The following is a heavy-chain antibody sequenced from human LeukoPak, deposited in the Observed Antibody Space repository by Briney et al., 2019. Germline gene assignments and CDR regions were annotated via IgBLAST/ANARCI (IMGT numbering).Heavy chain of an antibody. D-gene: IGHD4-23*01. CDR2: ISPDGSSV. V-gene: IGHV3-74*01. CDR3: AKRSDYDRNWNYLDY. J-gene: IGHJ4*02. CDR1: GFTFSSYW. Sequence: GGSLRLSCAASGFTFSSYWMHWVRQAPGKGLVWVSRISPDGSSVIYADSVKGRFTISRDNSKNTLYLQMNSLRVEDTAVYYCAKRSDYDRNWNYLDYWGQGTLVIVSS.